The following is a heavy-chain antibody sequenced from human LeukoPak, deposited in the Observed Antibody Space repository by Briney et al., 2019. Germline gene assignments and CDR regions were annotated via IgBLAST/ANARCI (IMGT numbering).Heavy chain of an antibody. Sequence: PGGSLRLSCTASGSTFGDYAMSWVRQAPGKGLEWVGFIRSQAYGGTTEYAASVKGRFTISRDDSKSIAYLQMNSLKTEDTAVYYCTRDLHTPFIAAAGIPNYWGQGTLVTVSS. CDR2: IRSQAYGGTT. D-gene: IGHD6-13*01. CDR3: TRDLHTPFIAAAGIPNY. CDR1: GSTFGDYA. J-gene: IGHJ4*02. V-gene: IGHV3-49*04.